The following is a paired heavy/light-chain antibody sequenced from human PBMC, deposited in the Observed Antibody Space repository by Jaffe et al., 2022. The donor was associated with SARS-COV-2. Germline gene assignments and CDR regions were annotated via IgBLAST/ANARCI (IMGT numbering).Light chain of an antibody. CDR2: DVS. V-gene: IGLV2-11*01. J-gene: IGLJ2*01. Sequence: QSALTQPRSVSGSPGQSVTIPCTGTSSDVGGYNYVSWYQQHPGKAPKLMIYDVSKRPSGVPDRFSGSKSGNTASLTISGLQAEDEADYYCCSYAGSDTLVFGGGTKLTVL. CDR1: SSDVGGYNY. CDR3: CSYAGSDTLV.
Heavy chain of an antibody. V-gene: IGHV7-4-1*02. Sequence: QVQLVQSGSELKKPGASVKVSCKASGYIFSDYAINWVRQAPGQGLEWMGWIHTNTGNPTYAQGFTGRFVFSLDTSVGTAYLQISSLKAEDTAVYYCARSGLRYFDWFADYWGQGTLVTVSS. J-gene: IGHJ4*02. CDR3: ARSGLRYFDWFADY. D-gene: IGHD3-9*01. CDR2: IHTNTGNP. CDR1: GYIFSDYA.